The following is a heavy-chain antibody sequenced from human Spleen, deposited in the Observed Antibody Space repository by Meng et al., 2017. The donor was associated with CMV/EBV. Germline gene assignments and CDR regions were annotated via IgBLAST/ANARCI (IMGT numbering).Heavy chain of an antibody. V-gene: IGHV4-38-2*02. D-gene: IGHD1-1*01. CDR2: IYHSGST. J-gene: IGHJ6*02. CDR3: ARDWKRIYYYGVDV. Sequence: SETLSLTCTVSGYSISSGYDWGWIRQPPGKGLEWIGSIYHSGSTYYNPSLKSRVTISVDTFKNQFSLNLNSVTAADTAVYYCARDWKRIYYYGVDVWGQGTTVTVSS. CDR1: GYSISSGYD.